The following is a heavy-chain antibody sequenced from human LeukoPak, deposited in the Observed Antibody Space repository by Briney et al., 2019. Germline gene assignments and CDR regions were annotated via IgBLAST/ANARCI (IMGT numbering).Heavy chain of an antibody. Sequence: PGGSLRLSCAASGFTFSGYSMNWVRQAPGKGLEWVSYIRPSSGTMYYADSVEGRFTISRDNARSSLYLHMNSLRDEDTAVYYCAREGTSDAFDIWGEGTMVTVSS. CDR2: IRPSSGTM. CDR1: GFTFSGYS. D-gene: IGHD1-1*01. V-gene: IGHV3-48*02. CDR3: AREGTSDAFDI. J-gene: IGHJ3*02.